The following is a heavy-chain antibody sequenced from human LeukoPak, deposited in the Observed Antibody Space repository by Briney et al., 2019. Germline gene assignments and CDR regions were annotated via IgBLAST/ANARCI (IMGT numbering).Heavy chain of an antibody. CDR3: ARGAPLYSSGWHFDY. Sequence: PSETLSLTCTVSGGSISSYYWSWIRQPPGKGLEWIGYIYYSGSTNYNPSLKSRVTISVDTSKNQFSLKLSSVTAADTAVYYCARGAPLYSSGWHFDYWGQGTLVTVSS. D-gene: IGHD6-19*01. CDR1: GGSISSYY. V-gene: IGHV4-59*01. CDR2: IYYSGST. J-gene: IGHJ4*02.